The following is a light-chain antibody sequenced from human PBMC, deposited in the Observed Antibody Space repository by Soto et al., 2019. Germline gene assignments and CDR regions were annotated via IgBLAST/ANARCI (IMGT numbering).Light chain of an antibody. CDR1: QSLSSY. V-gene: IGKV3-20*01. Sequence: EIVLTQSPGTLSLSPGERATLSCRASQSLSSYIAWYQQKPGQAPRLLIYGASSRATGIPDRFSGSGSGTDFTLTISRLEPEDFAVYYCRQYGSSPSYTFGQGTKLEIK. CDR2: GAS. CDR3: RQYGSSPSYT. J-gene: IGKJ2*01.